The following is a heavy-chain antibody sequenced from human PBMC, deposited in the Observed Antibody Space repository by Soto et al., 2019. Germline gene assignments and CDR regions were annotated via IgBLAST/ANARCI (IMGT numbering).Heavy chain of an antibody. V-gene: IGHV1-2*04. CDR3: ARDGEGSVTTSGFFDL. J-gene: IGHJ2*01. D-gene: IGHD4-17*01. Sequence: ASVKVSCKASGYTFNGYYMHWVRQAPGQGLEWMGWINPNSGGTNYAQKFQGWVTMTRDTSISTAYMELSRLRSDDTAVYYCARDGEGSVTTSGFFDLWGRGTLVTVSS. CDR2: INPNSGGT. CDR1: GYTFNGYY.